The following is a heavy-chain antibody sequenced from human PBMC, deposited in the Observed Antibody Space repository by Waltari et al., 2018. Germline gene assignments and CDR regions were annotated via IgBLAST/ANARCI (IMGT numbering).Heavy chain of an antibody. CDR1: GGSLSDYF. Sequence: QVQLQQWGAGLFRPSEPLSLTCAVYGGSLSDYFRSWICHPLGKGLEWIGETNLAEITYYNPSLEVRVSIVLDKSKNQFSLHLLSVTAADTALYYCVTGPRDKWVGRYSGEFFHHWGPGTLVTVSS. CDR2: TNLAEIT. D-gene: IGHD6-19*01. J-gene: IGHJ1*01. V-gene: IGHV4-34*02. CDR3: VTGPRDKWVGRYSGEFFHH.